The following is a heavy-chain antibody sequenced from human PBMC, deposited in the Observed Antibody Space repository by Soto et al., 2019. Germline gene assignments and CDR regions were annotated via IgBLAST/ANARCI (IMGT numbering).Heavy chain of an antibody. CDR2: ISGSAGST. V-gene: IGHV3-23*01. CDR1: GFTFNTYG. CDR3: AKDSSTWSYNWFDP. D-gene: IGHD6-13*01. J-gene: IGHJ5*02. Sequence: EVQLLESGGGLVQPGGSLRLSCAASGFTFNTYGMSWVRQAPGKGLDWVSTISGSAGSTYYADSVKGRFTISRDNSKNTLYLQMNCLRAEDTAVYYCAKDSSTWSYNWFDPWGQGTLVTVSS.